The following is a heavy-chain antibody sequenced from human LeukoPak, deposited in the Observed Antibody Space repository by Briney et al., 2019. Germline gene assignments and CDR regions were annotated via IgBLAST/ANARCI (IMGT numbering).Heavy chain of an antibody. CDR1: GGSISSGGYY. CDR3: ARGGELLRPGNYYGMDV. J-gene: IGHJ6*04. V-gene: IGHV4-31*03. Sequence: SQTLSLTRTVSGGSISSGGYYWSWIRQHPGKGLEWIGYIYYSGSTYYNPSLKSRVTISVDTSKNLFSLKLSSVTAADTAVYYCARGGELLRPGNYYGMDVWGKGTTVTVSS. CDR2: IYYSGST. D-gene: IGHD1-7*01.